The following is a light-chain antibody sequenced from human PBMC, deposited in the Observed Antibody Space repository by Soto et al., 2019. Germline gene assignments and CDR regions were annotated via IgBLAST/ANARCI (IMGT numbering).Light chain of an antibody. CDR3: QQYSKWPLT. Sequence: EIVMTPSPATLSLSPVERATLSCRASQSVSSSHLAWYQQKPGQAPRLLIYDTSTGATGIPARFSGSGSGTEFILTISSLQSEDFAVYYCQQYSKWPLTFGGGTKVDIK. J-gene: IGKJ4*01. V-gene: IGKV3-15*01. CDR1: QSVSSSH. CDR2: DTS.